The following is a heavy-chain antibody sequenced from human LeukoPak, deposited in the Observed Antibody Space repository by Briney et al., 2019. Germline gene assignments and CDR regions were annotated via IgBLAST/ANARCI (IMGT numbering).Heavy chain of an antibody. Sequence: SVKVSCNASGGTFSSYAISWVRQAPGQGLEWMGGIIPIFGTANYAQKFQGRVTITADKSTSTAYMELSSLRSEDTAVYYCARDYGDYGNWFDPWGQGTLVTVSS. D-gene: IGHD4-17*01. V-gene: IGHV1-69*06. CDR1: GGTFSSYA. J-gene: IGHJ5*02. CDR3: ARDYGDYGNWFDP. CDR2: IIPIFGTA.